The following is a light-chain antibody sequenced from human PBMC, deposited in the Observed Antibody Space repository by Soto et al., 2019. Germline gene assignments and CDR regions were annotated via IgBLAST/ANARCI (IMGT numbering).Light chain of an antibody. J-gene: IGKJ1*01. Sequence: EIVLTQSTGTLSLSPGERATLSCRASQSVSSRYLAWYQQKIGQPPRLLIFEASSSATGIPDRFSGSGSGTDFTLTISSLEPEDFAVYYCQQYVRSPPSWTFGQGTKVEIK. CDR2: EAS. CDR1: QSVSSRY. CDR3: QQYVRSPPSWT. V-gene: IGKV3-20*01.